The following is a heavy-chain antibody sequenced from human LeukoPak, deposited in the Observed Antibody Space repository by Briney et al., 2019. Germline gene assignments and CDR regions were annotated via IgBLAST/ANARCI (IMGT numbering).Heavy chain of an antibody. CDR1: GFTFSSYA. CDR3: ARDKAGFVVVPAAVDY. J-gene: IGHJ4*02. CDR2: ISYDGSNK. Sequence: GGSLRLSCAASGFTFSSYAMHWVRQAPGKGLEWVAVISYDGSNKYYADSVKGRFAISRDNSKNTLYLQMNSLRAEDTAVYYCARDKAGFVVVPAAVDYWGQGTLVTVSS. D-gene: IGHD2-2*01. V-gene: IGHV3-30*09.